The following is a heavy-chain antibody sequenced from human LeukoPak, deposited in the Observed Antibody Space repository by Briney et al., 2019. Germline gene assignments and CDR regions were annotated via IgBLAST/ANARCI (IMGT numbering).Heavy chain of an antibody. J-gene: IGHJ6*02. CDR3: ARDVLVYCSSTSCGSGKRYGMDV. D-gene: IGHD2-2*01. Sequence: GASVKVSCKVSGDSLSELSMHWVRHIPGKGLEWMGGFDSEAGKTGYAQNFKGRVTMTEDTSTDTAYMELSSLRSEDTAVYYCARDVLVYCSSTSCGSGKRYGMDVWGQGTTVTVSS. CDR2: FDSEAGKT. V-gene: IGHV1-24*01. CDR1: GDSLSELS.